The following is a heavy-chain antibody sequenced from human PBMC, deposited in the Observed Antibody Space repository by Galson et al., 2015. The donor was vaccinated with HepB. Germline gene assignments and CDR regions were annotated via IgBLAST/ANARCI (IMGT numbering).Heavy chain of an antibody. CDR2: ISWNSGSI. V-gene: IGHV3-9*01. D-gene: IGHD6-13*01. CDR1: GFTFDDYA. J-gene: IGHJ4*02. Sequence: SLRLSCAASGFTFDDYAMHWVRQAPGKGLEWVSGISWNSGSIGYADSVKGRFTISRDNAKNSLYLQMNSLRAEDTALYYCAKGFYGLAAAGLDYWGQGTLVTVSS. CDR3: AKGFYGLAAAGLDY.